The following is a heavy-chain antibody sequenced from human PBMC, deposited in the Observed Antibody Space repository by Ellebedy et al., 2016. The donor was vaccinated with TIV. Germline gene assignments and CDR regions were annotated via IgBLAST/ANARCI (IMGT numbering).Heavy chain of an antibody. Sequence: ASVKVSCKACGYTFTKYYMHWVRQAPGQGLEWMGMINPSGGSTSYAQKFQGRVTMTRDTSTSTVYMELSSLRSEDTAVYYCTCLQQGIADYFDYWGQGALVTVSS. V-gene: IGHV1-46*01. CDR1: GYTFTKYY. J-gene: IGHJ4*02. D-gene: IGHD6-13*01. CDR3: TCLQQGIADYFDY. CDR2: INPSGGST.